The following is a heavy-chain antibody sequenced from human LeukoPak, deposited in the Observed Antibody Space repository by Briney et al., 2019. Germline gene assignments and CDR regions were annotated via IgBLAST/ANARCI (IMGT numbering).Heavy chain of an antibody. CDR1: GYTFTGYY. CDR3: ARDLGIYDSSPFPFDP. V-gene: IGHV1-2*02. CDR2: INPNSGGT. Sequence: ASVKVSCKASGYTFTGYYMHWVRQAPGQGLEWMGWINPNSGGTNYAQKLQGRVTMTTDTSTSTAYMELRSLRSDDTAVYYCARDLGIYDSSPFPFDPWGQGTLVTVSS. J-gene: IGHJ5*02. D-gene: IGHD3-22*01.